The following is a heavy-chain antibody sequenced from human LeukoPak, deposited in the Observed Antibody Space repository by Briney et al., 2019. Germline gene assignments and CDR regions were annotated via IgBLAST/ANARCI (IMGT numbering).Heavy chain of an antibody. CDR3: AKDLYCSGSYYYGMDV. D-gene: IGHD3-10*01. Sequence: GRSLRLSCAASGFTFSSYGMHWVRQAPGKGLEWVAVISYDGSNKYYADSVKGRFTISRDNSKNTLYLQMNSLRAEDTAVYYCAKDLYCSGSYYYGMDVWGQGTTVTVSS. J-gene: IGHJ6*02. CDR2: ISYDGSNK. CDR1: GFTFSSYG. V-gene: IGHV3-30*18.